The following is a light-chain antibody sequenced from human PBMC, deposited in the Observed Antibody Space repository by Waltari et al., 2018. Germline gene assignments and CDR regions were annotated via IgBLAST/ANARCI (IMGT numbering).Light chain of an antibody. Sequence: QSALTQPPSASGSPGQSVTISCTGTSSYVGGYDLVSWYQQHPGKAPKLMISEVTKRPSGVPDRFSGSKSGNTASLTVSGLQAEDEADYYCSSYAGSKNLVFGGGTKLTVL. CDR2: EVT. V-gene: IGLV2-8*01. J-gene: IGLJ2*01. CDR3: SSYAGSKNLV. CDR1: SSYVGGYDL.